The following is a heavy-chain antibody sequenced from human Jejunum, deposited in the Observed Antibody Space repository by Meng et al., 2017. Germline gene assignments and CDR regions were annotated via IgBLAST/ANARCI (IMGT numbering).Heavy chain of an antibody. CDR2: IYHTGST. D-gene: IGHD1/OR15-1a*01. Sequence: EQDPGWVRPSGTLSLTFDVSGVSVNTPNWWSWFRPSPGKGLEWIGEIYHTGSTNYNPSLKSRVSVSMDGSKNQFSLKLTSVTAADTAVYFCARVREVPLGTGDWFDPWGQGTLVTVSS. CDR1: GVSVNTPNW. V-gene: IGHV4-4*02. CDR3: ARVREVPLGTGDWFDP. J-gene: IGHJ5*02.